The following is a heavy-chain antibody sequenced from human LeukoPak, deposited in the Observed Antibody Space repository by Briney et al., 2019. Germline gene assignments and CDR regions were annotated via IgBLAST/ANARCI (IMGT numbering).Heavy chain of an antibody. CDR1: GFTLSAYG. D-gene: IGHD7-27*01. CDR3: AKDITVPNWGVLDY. Sequence: QPGGSLRLSCAASGFTLSAYGMTWVRQAPGMGLEWVSSISGPSANTYYADSVRGRFTISRDNSKNTLYLQMNSLRAEDTAVYYCAKDITVPNWGVLDYWGQGILVTVSS. CDR2: ISGPSANT. V-gene: IGHV3-23*01. J-gene: IGHJ4*02.